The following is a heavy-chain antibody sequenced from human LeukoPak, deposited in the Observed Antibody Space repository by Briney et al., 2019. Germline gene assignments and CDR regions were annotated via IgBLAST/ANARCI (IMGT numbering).Heavy chain of an antibody. Sequence: GGSLSLSCAASGFTFSSYSMNWVRQAPGKGLEWVSSISSSSSYIYYADSVKGRFTISRDNAKNSLYLQMNSLRAEDTAVYYCARDHKPSCSWYYFDYWGQGTLVTVSS. CDR3: ARDHKPSCSWYYFDY. V-gene: IGHV3-21*01. CDR2: ISSSSSYI. J-gene: IGHJ4*02. D-gene: IGHD6-13*01. CDR1: GFTFSSYS.